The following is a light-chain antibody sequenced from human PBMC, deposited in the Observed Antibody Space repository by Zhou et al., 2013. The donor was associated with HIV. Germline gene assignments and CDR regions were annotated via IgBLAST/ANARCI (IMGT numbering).Light chain of an antibody. Sequence: EIVLTQSPGTLSLSPGEGATLSCRASQSVSANYLAWYQQKPGQAPRLLVYGASSRATGIPDRFSGSGPGTDFTLTISTLYPEDFVVYYCQQYSSSPQTFGQGTKVEIK. V-gene: IGKV3-20*01. CDR1: QSVSANY. CDR3: QQYSSSPQT. J-gene: IGKJ2*01. CDR2: GAS.